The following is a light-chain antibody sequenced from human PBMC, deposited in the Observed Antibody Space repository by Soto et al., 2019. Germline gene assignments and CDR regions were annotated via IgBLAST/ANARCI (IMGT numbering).Light chain of an antibody. CDR2: DAS. V-gene: IGKV3-11*01. J-gene: IGKJ3*01. Sequence: EIVLPQSPATLSLSPGERATLSCRASQSVSSYLAWYQHKPGQAPRLLIYDASNRATGIPARFSGSGSGTDFTLTISSLEPEDFAVYYCQQRSNWPPFTFGPGTKVDIK. CDR1: QSVSSY. CDR3: QQRSNWPPFT.